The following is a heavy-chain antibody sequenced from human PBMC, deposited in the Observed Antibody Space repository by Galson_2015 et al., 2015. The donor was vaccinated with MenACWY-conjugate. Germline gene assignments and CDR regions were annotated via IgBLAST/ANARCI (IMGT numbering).Heavy chain of an antibody. CDR1: GYSFPSYW. CDR3: ARGGFTYGDAFDI. D-gene: IGHD5-18*01. Sequence: QSGAEVKKPGESLQISCKGSGYSFPSYWIGWVRQMPGKGLEWMGIVYPGDSETRYSPSFQGQVTISADKSISTAYLQWSSLKASDTAMYYCARGGFTYGDAFDIWGQGTMVTVSS. V-gene: IGHV5-51*01. CDR2: VYPGDSET. J-gene: IGHJ3*02.